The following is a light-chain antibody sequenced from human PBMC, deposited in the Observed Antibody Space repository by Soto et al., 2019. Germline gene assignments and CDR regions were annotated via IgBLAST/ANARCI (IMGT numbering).Light chain of an antibody. CDR3: QHYGIYPSK. CDR2: GAS. Sequence: EIVLTQSPGTLSLSPGERATLSCRASQSVRSSYLAWYQQKPGQAPRLLIYGASSRATGIQDRFGGSGSGTVLNHIIRQLGHEDFHEYYCQHYGIYPSKLGQLTKVEIK. J-gene: IGKJ1*01. CDR1: QSVRSSY. V-gene: IGKV3-20*01.